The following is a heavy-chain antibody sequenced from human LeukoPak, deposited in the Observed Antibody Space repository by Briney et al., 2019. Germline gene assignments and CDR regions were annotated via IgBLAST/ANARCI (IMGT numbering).Heavy chain of an antibody. CDR2: IYTSGST. J-gene: IGHJ4*02. CDR3: ARDRKYYYDSSGYYNYYFDY. CDR1: GGSISSGSYY. V-gene: IGHV4-61*02. D-gene: IGHD3-22*01. Sequence: SQTLSLTCTVSGGSISSGSYYWSWIRQPAGKGLEWIGRIYTSGSTNYNPSLKSRVTISVDTSKNQFSLKLSSVTAADTAVCYCARDRKYYYDSSGYYNYYFDYWGQGTLVTVSS.